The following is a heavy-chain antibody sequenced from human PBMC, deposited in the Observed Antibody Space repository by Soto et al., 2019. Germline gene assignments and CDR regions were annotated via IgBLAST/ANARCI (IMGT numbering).Heavy chain of an antibody. J-gene: IGHJ4*02. CDR3: ASDPYYYASGF. CDR2: ISGDGTTI. D-gene: IGHD3-10*01. V-gene: IGHV3-11*01. CDR1: GFRFSDHY. Sequence: SGGSLRLSCAASGFRFSDHYMTWIRQAPGKGLEWVSKISGDGTTIYYADSVKGRFTVSRDNAKNSVYLQMNSLRAEDTAVYYCASDPYYYASGFWGQGTLVTVSS.